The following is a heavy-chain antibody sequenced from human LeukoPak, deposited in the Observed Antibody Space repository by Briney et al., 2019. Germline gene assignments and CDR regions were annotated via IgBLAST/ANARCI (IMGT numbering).Heavy chain of an antibody. D-gene: IGHD2-15*01. V-gene: IGHV3-74*03. CDR2: INSDGSNT. CDR1: GLTFSTYA. Sequence: PGGSLRLSCAASGLTFSTYAMNWVRQAPGKGLVWVARINSDGSNTPYADSVKGLFTISRDNAKNSLYLQMNSLGAEDTAVYYCARVSPSYCSGGGCYLYWYFDLWGRGSLVTVSS. CDR3: ARVSPSYCSGGGCYLYWYFDL. J-gene: IGHJ2*01.